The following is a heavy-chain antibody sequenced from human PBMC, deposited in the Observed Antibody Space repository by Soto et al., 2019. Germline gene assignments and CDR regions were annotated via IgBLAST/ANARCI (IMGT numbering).Heavy chain of an antibody. J-gene: IGHJ4*02. CDR1: GFIFSDHY. CDR3: GRAGDSTKGPDY. D-gene: IGHD2-2*01. Sequence: EVQLVESGGGLVQPGGSLRLSCAASGFIFSDHYMDWVRQAPGKGLEWVGRSRNKANSYTTEYAASVKGRFIISRDDSKNSFYLQMNSLKTEDTAVYYCGRAGDSTKGPDYWGQGTLVTVSS. CDR2: SRNKANSYTT. V-gene: IGHV3-72*01.